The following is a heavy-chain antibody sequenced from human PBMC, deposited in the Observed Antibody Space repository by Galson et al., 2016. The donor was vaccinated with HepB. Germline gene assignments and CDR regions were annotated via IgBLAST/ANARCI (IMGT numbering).Heavy chain of an antibody. D-gene: IGHD1-26*01. CDR1: GFTFSTHD. CDR3: AGGTYSDLDY. V-gene: IGHV3-13*01. Sequence: SLRLSCAASGFTFSTHDRHWVRQAPGKGLEWVSHIGIAGDTYYLGSVKGRFTISRENAKNSLYLQMNSLRVEDTAVYYCAGGTYSDLDYWGQGTLVTVSS. J-gene: IGHJ4*02. CDR2: IGIAGDT.